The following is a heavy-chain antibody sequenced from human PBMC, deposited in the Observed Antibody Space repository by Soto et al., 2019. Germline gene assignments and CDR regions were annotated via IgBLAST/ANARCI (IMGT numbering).Heavy chain of an antibody. J-gene: IGHJ4*02. Sequence: SETLSLTCTVSGGSISSGGCYWSWIRQHPGKGLEWIGYIYYSGSTYYNPSLKSRVTISVDTSKNQFSLKLSSVTAADTAVHYCARIPDMTTVTQSYFDYWGQGTLVPVSP. CDR3: ARIPDMTTVTQSYFDY. V-gene: IGHV4-31*03. D-gene: IGHD4-17*01. CDR2: IYYSGST. CDR1: GGSISSGGCY.